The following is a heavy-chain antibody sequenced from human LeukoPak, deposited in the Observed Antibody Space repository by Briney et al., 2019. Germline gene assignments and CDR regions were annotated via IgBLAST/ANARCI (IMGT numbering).Heavy chain of an antibody. J-gene: IGHJ4*02. CDR1: GFTFGDYA. D-gene: IGHD3-9*01. Sequence: GGSLRLSCTASGFTFGDYAMSWFRQAPGKGLEWVGFIRSKFYGGATEYAASVKGRFTISREDSKSIAYLQMNSLKTEDTAVYYCTRAVAWYFFDHWGQGTLVTVSS. CDR3: TRAVAWYFFDH. V-gene: IGHV3-49*03. CDR2: IRSKFYGGAT.